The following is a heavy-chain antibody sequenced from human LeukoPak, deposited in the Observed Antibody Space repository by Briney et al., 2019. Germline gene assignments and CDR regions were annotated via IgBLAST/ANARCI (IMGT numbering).Heavy chain of an antibody. CDR3: ARGRELGISSWYFDL. J-gene: IGHJ2*01. D-gene: IGHD7-27*01. V-gene: IGHV4-59*01. CDR1: GGSISSYY. Sequence: PSETLSLTCTVSGGSISSYYWSWIRQPPGKGLEWIGYIYYSGSTNYNPSLKSRVTISVDTPKNQFSLKLSSVTAADTAVYYCARGRELGISSWYFDLWGRGTLVTVSS. CDR2: IYYSGST.